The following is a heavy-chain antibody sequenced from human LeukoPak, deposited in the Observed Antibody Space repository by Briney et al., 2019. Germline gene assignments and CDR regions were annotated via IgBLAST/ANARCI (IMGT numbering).Heavy chain of an antibody. CDR2: IRNKADTYTT. CDR3: AREVWSGYYTLYYFDY. CDR1: GFPFSVHY. J-gene: IGHJ4*02. V-gene: IGHV3-72*01. Sequence: PGGSLRLSCAASGFPFSVHYMDWVRQAPGKGLEWVGRIRNKADTYTTEYAASVKGRFTISRDDSKNSLYLQMNSLKTEDTAVYYCAREVWSGYYTLYYFDYWGQGTLVTVFS. D-gene: IGHD3-3*01.